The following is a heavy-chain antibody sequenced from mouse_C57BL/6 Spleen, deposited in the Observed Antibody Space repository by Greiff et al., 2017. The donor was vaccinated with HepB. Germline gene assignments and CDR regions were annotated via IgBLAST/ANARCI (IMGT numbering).Heavy chain of an antibody. CDR1: GFTFSDYG. CDR3: ARGLTGTRYYAMDY. D-gene: IGHD4-1*01. J-gene: IGHJ4*01. V-gene: IGHV5-17*01. Sequence: EVKLQESGGGLVKPGGSLKLSCAASGFTFSDYGIHWVRQAPEKGLEWVAYISSGSSTIYYADTVKGRFTISRDNAKNTLFLQMTSLRSEDTAMYYCARGLTGTRYYAMDYWGQGTSVTVSS. CDR2: ISSGSSTI.